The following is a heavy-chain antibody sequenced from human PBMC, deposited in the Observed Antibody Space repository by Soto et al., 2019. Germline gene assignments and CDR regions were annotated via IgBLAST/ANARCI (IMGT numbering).Heavy chain of an antibody. J-gene: IGHJ6*02. CDR1: GFTFSSYS. CDR3: ARDMGYCSSTSCLTDYYYYYGMYV. CDR2: ISSSSSYI. D-gene: IGHD2-2*01. Sequence: GGSLRLSCAASGFTFSSYSMNWVRQAPGKGLEWVSSISSSSSYIYYADSVKGRFTISRDNAKNSLYLQMNSLRAEDTAVYYCARDMGYCSSTSCLTDYYYYYGMYVWGQGTTVTVSS. V-gene: IGHV3-21*01.